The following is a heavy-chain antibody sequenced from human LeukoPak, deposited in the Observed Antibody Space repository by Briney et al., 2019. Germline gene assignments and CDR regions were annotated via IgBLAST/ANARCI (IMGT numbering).Heavy chain of an antibody. V-gene: IGHV3-30*03. D-gene: IGHD1-26*01. CDR2: ISYDGSVK. Sequence: PGGSLRLSCAASGFTFRSYGMHWVRQVPGKGLEWVAIISYDGSVKYYADSVKGRFTISRASFNDTLYLQMNSLRPDDSAVYYCARDRSGSYSRDYWGQGTLVTVSS. CDR3: ARDRSGSYSRDY. CDR1: GFTFRSYG. J-gene: IGHJ4*02.